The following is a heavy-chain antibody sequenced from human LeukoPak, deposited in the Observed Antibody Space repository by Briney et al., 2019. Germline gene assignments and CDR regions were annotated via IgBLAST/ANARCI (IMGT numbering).Heavy chain of an antibody. Sequence: SETLSLTCTVSGGSISSSSYYWGWIRQPPGKGLEWIGSIYYSGSTYYNPSLKSRVTISVDTSKNQFSLKLTSVTAAATAMYYCTKAPPGKFDPWGQGTLVTVSS. J-gene: IGHJ5*02. D-gene: IGHD3-10*01. CDR3: TKAPPGKFDP. CDR2: IYYSGST. CDR1: GGSISSSSYY. V-gene: IGHV4-39*07.